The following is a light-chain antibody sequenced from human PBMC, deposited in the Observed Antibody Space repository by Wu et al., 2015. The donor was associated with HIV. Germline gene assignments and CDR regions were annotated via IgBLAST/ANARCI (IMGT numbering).Light chain of an antibody. CDR3: QQRSNWPLT. V-gene: IGKV3D-20*02. CDR2: VAS. CDR1: QSISSNY. Sequence: EIVLTQSPGTLSLSPGERATLSCRASQSISSNYLAWYQQKPGQAPRLLISVASSRATGIPDRFSGSVSGTDFTLTISSLEPEDFAVYYCQQRSNWPLTFGGGTKVEIK. J-gene: IGKJ4*01.